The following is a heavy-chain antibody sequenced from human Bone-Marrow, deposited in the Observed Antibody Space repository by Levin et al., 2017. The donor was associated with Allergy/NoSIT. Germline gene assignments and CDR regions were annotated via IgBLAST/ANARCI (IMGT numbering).Heavy chain of an antibody. CDR2: IYTSGST. V-gene: IGHV4-4*07. J-gene: IGHJ5*02. D-gene: IGHD6-19*01. CDR3: ARLIAVAGPNWFDP. Sequence: SETLSLTCTVSGGSISSYYWSWIRQPAGKGLEWIGRIYTSGSTNYNPSLKSRVTMSVDTSKNQFSLKLSSVTAADTAVYYCARLIAVAGPNWFDPWGQGTLVTVSS. CDR1: GGSISSYY.